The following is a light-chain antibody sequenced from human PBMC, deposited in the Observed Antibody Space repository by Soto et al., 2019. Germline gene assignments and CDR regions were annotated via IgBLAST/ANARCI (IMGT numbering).Light chain of an antibody. V-gene: IGKV3-11*01. CDR2: DGS. J-gene: IGKJ4*01. Sequence: EIVLTQSPATLSLSPGERATLSCRASQSVSGFLAWYQQKPGQAPRLLIYDGSNRATGIPARFSGSGSGTDFTLTINSLQAEDFATYYCQQTRSYPSTFGGGTKVDIK. CDR3: QQTRSYPST. CDR1: QSVSGF.